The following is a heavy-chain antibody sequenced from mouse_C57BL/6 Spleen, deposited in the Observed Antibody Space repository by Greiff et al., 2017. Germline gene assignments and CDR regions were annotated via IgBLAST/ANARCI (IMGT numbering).Heavy chain of an antibody. CDR2: INPSSGYT. CDR3: ARWGPEGLMDY. Sequence: QVQLKQSGAELARPGASVKMSCKASGYTFTSYTMHWVKQRPGQGLEWIGYINPSSGYTKYNQKFKDKATLTADKSSSTAYMQLSSLTSEDSAVYYCARWGPEGLMDYWGQGTSVTVSS. CDR1: GYTFTSYT. J-gene: IGHJ4*01. V-gene: IGHV1-4*01.